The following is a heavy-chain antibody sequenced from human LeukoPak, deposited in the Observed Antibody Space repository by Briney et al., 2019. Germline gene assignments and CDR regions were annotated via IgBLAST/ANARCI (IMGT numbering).Heavy chain of an antibody. CDR3: ARGGSGISNAFDI. J-gene: IGHJ3*02. V-gene: IGHV4-59*01. CDR2: LYYSGST. D-gene: IGHD3-10*01. Sequence: SETLSLTCTVSGGSISSSYWSWIRQPPGKGLEWIGYLYYSGSTNSNPSLKSRVTMSVDTSKNQFSLKLRSVTAADTAVYYCARGGSGISNAFDIWGQGTMVTVSS. CDR1: GGSISSSY.